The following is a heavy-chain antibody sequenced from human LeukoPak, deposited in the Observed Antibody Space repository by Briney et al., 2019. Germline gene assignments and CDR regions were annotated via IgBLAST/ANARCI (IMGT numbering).Heavy chain of an antibody. CDR3: ARTLVGATTAAY. CDR2: ISSGSRTI. V-gene: IGHV3-48*01. D-gene: IGHD1-26*01. CDR1: GFTFSSYS. Sequence: GGSLRLSCAASGFTFSSYSMNWLRQAPGKGLEWLSYISSGSRTIYYADSVKGRFTVSRDNAKSSLYLQMNSLRAEDTAVYYCARTLVGATTAAYWGQGTLVTVSS. J-gene: IGHJ4*02.